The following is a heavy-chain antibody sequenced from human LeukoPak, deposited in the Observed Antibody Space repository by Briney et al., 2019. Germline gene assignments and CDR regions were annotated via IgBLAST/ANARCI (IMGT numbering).Heavy chain of an antibody. CDR2: ISSSSSYI. V-gene: IGHV3-21*01. D-gene: IGHD3-22*01. J-gene: IGHJ3*02. CDR1: GFTFSSYS. Sequence: GGSLRLSCAASGFTFSSYSMNWVRQAPGKGLEWVSSISSSSSYIYYADSVKGRFTISRGNAKNSLYLQMNSLRAEDTAVYYCARANPYYYDSSGYRVSDAFVIWGQGTMVTVSS. CDR3: ARANPYYYDSSGYRVSDAFVI.